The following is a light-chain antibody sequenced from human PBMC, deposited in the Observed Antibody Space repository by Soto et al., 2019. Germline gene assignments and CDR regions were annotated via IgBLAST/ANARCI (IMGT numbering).Light chain of an antibody. J-gene: IGLJ3*02. V-gene: IGLV4-60*02. CDR3: ETWDSDTRV. CDR1: SGHSSYI. Sequence: QPVLTQSSSAYASLGSSVKLTCTLSSGHSSYIIAWHQQQPGKAPRYLMKLEGSGSYNKGSGVPDRFSGSGSGADRYLTISNLQFEDEADYYCETWDSDTRVFGGGTKLTVL. CDR2: LEGSGSY.